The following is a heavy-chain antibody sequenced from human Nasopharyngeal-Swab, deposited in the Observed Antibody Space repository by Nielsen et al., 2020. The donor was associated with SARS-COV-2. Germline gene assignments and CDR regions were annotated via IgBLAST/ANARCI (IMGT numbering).Heavy chain of an antibody. D-gene: IGHD1-7*01. CDR1: GYSFASYW. J-gene: IGHJ4*02. CDR3: ARFSSGTIPSVDY. CDR2: IDPSDSYT. Sequence: GESLKISCKGSGYSFASYWISWVRQMPGKGLEWMGRIDPSDSYTNYSPSFQGHVTISADKSISTAYLQWSSLKASDTAMYYCARFSSGTIPSVDYWGQGTLVTVSS. V-gene: IGHV5-10-1*01.